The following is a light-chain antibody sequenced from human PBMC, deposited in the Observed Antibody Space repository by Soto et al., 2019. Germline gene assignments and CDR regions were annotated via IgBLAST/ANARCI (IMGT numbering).Light chain of an antibody. J-gene: IGKJ2*01. CDR3: QQYNNWPPYT. CDR1: QSVSSN. V-gene: IGKV3-15*01. Sequence: EIVMTQSPATLSVSPGERATLSCRASQSVSSNLAWYQQKPGQAPRLLIYGASTRATGIPARFSGSGSGTEFTLTISSLQSEDFAVYYCQQYNNWPPYTFGQGTQLAIK. CDR2: GAS.